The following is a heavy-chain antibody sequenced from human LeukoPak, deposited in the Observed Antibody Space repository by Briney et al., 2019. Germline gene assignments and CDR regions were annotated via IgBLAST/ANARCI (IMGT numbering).Heavy chain of an antibody. Sequence: TGGSLRLSCAAPGFTFSSYAMSWVRQAPGKGLEWVSAISGSGGSTYYADSVKGRFTISRDNSKNTLYLQMNSLRAEDTAVYYCAKVALYCSSTSCYRGAFDYWGQGTLVTVSS. J-gene: IGHJ4*02. CDR3: AKVALYCSSTSCYRGAFDY. CDR2: ISGSGGST. D-gene: IGHD2-2*02. V-gene: IGHV3-23*01. CDR1: GFTFSSYA.